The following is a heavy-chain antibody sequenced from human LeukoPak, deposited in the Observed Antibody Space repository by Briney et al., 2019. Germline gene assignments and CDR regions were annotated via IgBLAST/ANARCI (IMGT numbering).Heavy chain of an antibody. CDR3: ARDMYYDSLTGYYYYYGMDV. D-gene: IGHD3-9*01. J-gene: IGHJ6*04. V-gene: IGHV3-7*03. CDR2: IKQDGSEK. Sequence: GGSLRLSCAASGFTFSSYWMSWVRQAPGKGLEWVANIKQDGSEKYYVDSVKGRFTISRDNAKNSLYLQMNSLRAEDTAVYYCARDMYYDSLTGYYYYYGMDVWGKGTTVTVSS. CDR1: GFTFSSYW.